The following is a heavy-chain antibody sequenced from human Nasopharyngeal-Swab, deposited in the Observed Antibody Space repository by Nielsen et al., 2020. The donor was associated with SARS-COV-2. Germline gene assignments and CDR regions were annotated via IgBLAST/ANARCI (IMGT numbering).Heavy chain of an antibody. CDR1: GGSISSSSYY. Sequence: SETLSLTCTVSGGSISSSSYYWAWIRQPPGKGLEWIGSSYYSGTTYYNPSFKSRVTISVDTSKNQFSLKLSSVTAADTTVYYCARRTTYSSSSSFDYWGQGTLVTVSS. CDR2: SYYSGTT. D-gene: IGHD6-6*01. J-gene: IGHJ4*02. CDR3: ARRTTYSSSSSFDY. V-gene: IGHV4-39*01.